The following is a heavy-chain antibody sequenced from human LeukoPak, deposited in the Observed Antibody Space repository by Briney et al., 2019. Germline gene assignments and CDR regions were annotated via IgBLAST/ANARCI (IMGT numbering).Heavy chain of an antibody. D-gene: IGHD2-8*01. V-gene: IGHV1-69*05. J-gene: IGHJ5*02. CDR3: ASSYCTNGVCYYNWFDP. Sequence: ASVKVSCKASGYTFTSYAISWVRQAPGQGLEWMGGIIPIFGTANYAQKFQGRVTITTDESTSTAYMELSSLRSEDTAVYYCASSYCTNGVCYYNWFDPWGQGTLVTVSS. CDR1: GYTFTSYA. CDR2: IIPIFGTA.